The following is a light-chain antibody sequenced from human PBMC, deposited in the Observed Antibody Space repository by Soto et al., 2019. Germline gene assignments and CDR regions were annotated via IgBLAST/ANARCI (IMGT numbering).Light chain of an antibody. J-gene: IGKJ2*01. CDR2: AAS. CDR3: QQSCSPPYT. V-gene: IGKV1-39*01. Sequence: DIQMTQSPSSLSASVGDRVTITCRASQSISTYLNWYQQKPGKAPKLLIYAASSLQSGVPSSFSGSGSGTDFTLTISSLQPQDFATYYCQQSCSPPYTFGQGTKLEIK. CDR1: QSISTY.